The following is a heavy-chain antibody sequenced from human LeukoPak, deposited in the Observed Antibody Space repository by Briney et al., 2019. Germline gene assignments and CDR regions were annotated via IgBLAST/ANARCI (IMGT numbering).Heavy chain of an antibody. CDR3: ASSWIQLWDNLDY. CDR2: IIPIFGTA. Sequence: GASVKVSCKASGGTFSSYAISWVRQAPGQGLEWMGGIIPIFGTANYAQKFQGRVTITADKSTSTAYMELSSLRSEDTAVYYCASSWIQLWDNLDYWGQGTLVTVSS. CDR1: GGTFSSYA. J-gene: IGHJ4*02. V-gene: IGHV1-69*06. D-gene: IGHD5-18*01.